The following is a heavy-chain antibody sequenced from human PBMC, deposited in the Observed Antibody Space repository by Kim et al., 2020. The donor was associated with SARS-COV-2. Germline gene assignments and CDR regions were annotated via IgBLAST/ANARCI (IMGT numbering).Heavy chain of an antibody. D-gene: IGHD3-10*01. J-gene: IGHJ6*02. CDR2: ISYDGSNK. CDR1: GFTFSSYA. V-gene: IGHV3-30-3*01. CDR3: ARDVRDGSGSDYPSPFFFYDGMYA. Sequence: GGSLRLSCAASGFTFSSYAMHWVRQAPGKGLEWVAVISYDGSNKYYADSVKGRFTISRDNSKNTLYLQMNSLRAEDTAVYYCARDVRDGSGSDYPSPFFFYDGMYAWGQGTTVTVSS.